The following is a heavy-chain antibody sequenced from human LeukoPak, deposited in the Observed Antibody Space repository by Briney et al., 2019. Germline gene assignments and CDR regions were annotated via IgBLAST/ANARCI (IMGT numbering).Heavy chain of an antibody. Sequence: SETLSLTCTVSGGYISTNSYYWGWVRQPPGKGLEWIGSMYYSGTTYYNPSLKSRVTISVDTSKNQSSLKLSSLTAADTAVYYCAVTATPGHYFDYWGQGSLVTVSS. V-gene: IGHV4-39*01. CDR1: GGYISTNSYY. D-gene: IGHD2-15*01. CDR3: AVTATPGHYFDY. CDR2: MYYSGTT. J-gene: IGHJ4*02.